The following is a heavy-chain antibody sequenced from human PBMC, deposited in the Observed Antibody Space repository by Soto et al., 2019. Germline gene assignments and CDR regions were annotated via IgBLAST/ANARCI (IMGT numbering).Heavy chain of an antibody. CDR3: ARASSSSSAADY. V-gene: IGHV4-31*03. J-gene: IGHJ4*02. Sequence: QVQLQESGPGLVKPSQTLSLTCSVSGESISSGGYYWSWIRNHPGKGLEWIGYIYDSEIAYYNPSLKSRVTISMDTSKNHFAMRLSSVTAADTAVYYCARASSSSSAADYWGQGTLATVSS. CDR2: IYDSEIA. CDR1: GESISSGGYY. D-gene: IGHD6-6*01.